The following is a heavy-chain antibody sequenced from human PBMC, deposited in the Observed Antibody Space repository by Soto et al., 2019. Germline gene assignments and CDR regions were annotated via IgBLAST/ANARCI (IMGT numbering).Heavy chain of an antibody. Sequence: GGSLRLSCAASGFTFSNYWMSWVRQAPGKGLEWVANIKEDGSEKYYVDSVKGRFTISRDNAKNSLYLQMNSLRAEDTAVYYCARDFGYSYAPGGLYYYYYYGMDVWGQGTTVTVSS. CDR2: IKEDGSEK. CDR1: GFTFSNYW. V-gene: IGHV3-7*05. CDR3: ARDFGYSYAPGGLYYYYYYGMDV. D-gene: IGHD5-18*01. J-gene: IGHJ6*02.